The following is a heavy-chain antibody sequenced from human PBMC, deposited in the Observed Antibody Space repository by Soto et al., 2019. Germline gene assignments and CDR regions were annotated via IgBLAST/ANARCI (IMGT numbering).Heavy chain of an antibody. CDR2: IIPIFGTA. CDR3: ARDIVVRGVISQTYYYGMDV. V-gene: IGHV1-69*12. Sequence: QVQLVQSGAEVKKPGSSVKVSCKASGGTFSSYAISWVRQAPGQGLEWMGGIIPIFGTANYAQKFQGRVTITADESTSTGYMELSSLRSEDTAVYYCARDIVVRGVISQTYYYGMDVWGQGTTVTVSS. J-gene: IGHJ6*02. CDR1: GGTFSSYA. D-gene: IGHD3-10*01.